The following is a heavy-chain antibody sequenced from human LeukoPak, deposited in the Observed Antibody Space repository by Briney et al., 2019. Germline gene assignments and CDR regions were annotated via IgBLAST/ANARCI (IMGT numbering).Heavy chain of an antibody. V-gene: IGHV6-1*01. J-gene: IGHJ4*02. Sequence: SQTLSLTCAISGDSVSSNTAGWNWIRQSPSRGLEWLGRTYYRSKWYNDYAVSVKSRIIINPDTSKNQFSLQLNSVTPEDTAVYYYARGGTGYCPSSSCYFDCWGQGTLVTVSS. CDR1: GDSVSSNTAG. D-gene: IGHD2-2*01. CDR2: TYYRSKWYN. CDR3: ARGGTGYCPSSSCYFDC.